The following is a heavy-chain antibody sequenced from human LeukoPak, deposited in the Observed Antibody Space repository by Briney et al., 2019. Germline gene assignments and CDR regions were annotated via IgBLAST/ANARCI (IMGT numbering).Heavy chain of an antibody. CDR1: GGTFSSYA. V-gene: IGHV1-69*06. D-gene: IGHD3-10*01. CDR3: ARDGSGSYRSGYFQH. Sequence: GASVKVSCKASGGTFSSYAISWVRQAPGQGLEWMGGIIPIFGTANYAQKFQGRVTITADKSTSTAYMELSSLRSEDTAVYYCARDGSGSYRSGYFQHWGQGTLVTVSS. CDR2: IIPIFGTA. J-gene: IGHJ1*01.